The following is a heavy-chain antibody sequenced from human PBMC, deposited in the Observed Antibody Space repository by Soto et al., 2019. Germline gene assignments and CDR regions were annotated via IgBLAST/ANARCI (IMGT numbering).Heavy chain of an antibody. V-gene: IGHV1-18*01. CDR1: GYTFTSYR. D-gene: IGHD5-18*01. Sequence: ASVKVSCKASGYTFTSYRISWVRQAPGQGLEWMGWISAYNGNTNYAQKLQGRVTMTTDTSTSTAYTELRSLRSDDTAVYYCAGHMVMGNWFDPWGQGTLVTVSS. CDR2: ISAYNGNT. J-gene: IGHJ5*02. CDR3: AGHMVMGNWFDP.